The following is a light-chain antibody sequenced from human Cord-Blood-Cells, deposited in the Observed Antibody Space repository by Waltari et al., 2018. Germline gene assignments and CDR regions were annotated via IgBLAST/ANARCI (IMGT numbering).Light chain of an antibody. V-gene: IGLV2-23*01. CDR1: SSDVGRYNR. CDR2: EGS. J-gene: IGLJ3*02. Sequence: QSALTQPAPVSGSPGQPLTISCPGTSSDVGRYNRVSRYQQHPGKAPKLIIYEGSKRPSGVSNRFSGSKSGNTASLTISGLQAEDEADYYCCSYAGSSTNWVFGGGTKLTVL. CDR3: CSYAGSSTNWV.